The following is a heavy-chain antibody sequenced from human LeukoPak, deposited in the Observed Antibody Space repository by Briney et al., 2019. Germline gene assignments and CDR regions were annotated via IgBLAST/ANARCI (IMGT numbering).Heavy chain of an antibody. CDR2: ISSSSSYI. D-gene: IGHD6-13*01. J-gene: IGHJ4*02. V-gene: IGHV3-21*01. Sequence: GGSLRLSCAASGFTFSSYSMSWVRQAPGKGLEWVSSISSSSSYIYYADSVKGRFTISRDNAKNSLYLQMNSLRAEDTAVYYCARGSSPGFDYWGQGTLVTVSS. CDR1: GFTFSSYS. CDR3: ARGSSPGFDY.